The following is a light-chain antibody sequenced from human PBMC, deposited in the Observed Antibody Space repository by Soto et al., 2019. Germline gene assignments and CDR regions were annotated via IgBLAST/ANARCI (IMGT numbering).Light chain of an antibody. J-gene: IGLJ2*01. Sequence: QSALTQPPSASGSPGQSVTISCTGTSSDVGRYIYVSWYQQHPGKAPKLMIYEVSKRPSGVPDRFSGSKSGNTASLTVSGLQAEDEADYYCSSYAGSKNLIFGGGTTLSVL. V-gene: IGLV2-8*01. CDR2: EVS. CDR3: SSYAGSKNLI. CDR1: SSDVGRYIY.